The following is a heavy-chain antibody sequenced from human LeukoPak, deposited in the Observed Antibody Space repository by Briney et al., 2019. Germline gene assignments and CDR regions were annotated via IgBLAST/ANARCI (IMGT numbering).Heavy chain of an antibody. CDR1: GGSFSGYY. CDR2: INHSGST. Sequence: PSETLSLTCAVYGGSFSGYYWSWIRQPPGKGLEWIGEINHSGSTNYNPSLKSRVTISVDTSKNQFSLKLSSVTAADTAVYYCAREYSGSYYRSWGQGTLVTVSS. CDR3: AREYSGSYYRS. V-gene: IGHV4-34*01. D-gene: IGHD1-26*01. J-gene: IGHJ4*01.